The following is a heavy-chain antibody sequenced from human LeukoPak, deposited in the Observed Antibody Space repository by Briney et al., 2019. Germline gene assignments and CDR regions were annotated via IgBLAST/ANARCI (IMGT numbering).Heavy chain of an antibody. CDR1: GYSISSGYY. V-gene: IGHV4-38-2*01. D-gene: IGHD1-26*01. Sequence: SGTLSLTCAVSGYSISSGYYWGWIRQPPGKGLEWIGSIYHSGSTYYNPSLKSRFTISVDTSKNQFSLKLSSVTAADTAVYYCARHKGVVGAEAVHEYWGQGTLVTVSS. CDR2: IYHSGST. CDR3: ARHKGVVGAEAVHEY. J-gene: IGHJ4*02.